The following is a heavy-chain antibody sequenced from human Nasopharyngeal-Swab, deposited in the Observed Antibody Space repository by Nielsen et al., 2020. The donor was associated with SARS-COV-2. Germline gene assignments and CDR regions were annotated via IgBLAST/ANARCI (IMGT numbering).Heavy chain of an antibody. V-gene: IGHV3-21*01. CDR1: GFSFNTYI. CDR3: ARDREAARTYYYYGMDV. Sequence: GESLKIPCAASGFSFNTYIMNWIRQSPGKGLEWVSSIGPSGSFTYYADSVRGRFSISRDNAQNSLYLEMHSLRVDDTAVYYCARDREAARTYYYYGMDVWGQGTTVTVSS. J-gene: IGHJ6*02. D-gene: IGHD6-6*01. CDR2: IGPSGSFT.